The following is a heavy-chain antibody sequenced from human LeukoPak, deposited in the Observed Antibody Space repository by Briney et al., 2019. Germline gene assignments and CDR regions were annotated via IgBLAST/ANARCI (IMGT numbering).Heavy chain of an antibody. Sequence: GGSLRLSCAASGFTFDDFAMSWVRQAPGKGLEWVSGINWNGGSTGYADSVKGRFTISRDNAKNSLYLQMNSLKTEDTAVYYCTTRPLSIRTPGKYWGQGTLVTVSS. J-gene: IGHJ4*02. CDR2: INWNGGST. D-gene: IGHD1-14*01. CDR3: TTRPLSIRTPGKY. CDR1: GFTFDDFA. V-gene: IGHV3-20*04.